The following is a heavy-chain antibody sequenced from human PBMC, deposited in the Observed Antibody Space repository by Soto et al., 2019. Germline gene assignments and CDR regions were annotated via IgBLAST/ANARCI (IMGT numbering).Heavy chain of an antibody. Sequence: SATLSLTCAVYGGAFRGDYWSWIRQPPWKGLEWLGEINDSGSTNYNPSLKSRITISLDTSKKEISLRLSSVTAADTAVYYCARERGRYCSGESCYPFGPWGQGALVTASS. CDR3: ARERGRYCSGESCYPFGP. J-gene: IGHJ5*02. V-gene: IGHV4-34*01. D-gene: IGHD2-15*01. CDR1: GGAFRGDY. CDR2: INDSGST.